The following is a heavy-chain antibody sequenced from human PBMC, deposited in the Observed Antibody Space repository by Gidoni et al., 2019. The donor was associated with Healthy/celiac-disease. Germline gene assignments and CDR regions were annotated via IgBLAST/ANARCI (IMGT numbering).Heavy chain of an antibody. Sequence: QVQLQQWGAGLLKPSETLSLTCAVYGGSFSGYYWSWIRQPPGKGLEWIGEINHSGSTNYNPSLKSRVTISVDTSKNQFSLKLSSVTAADTAVYYCARGWKWQLGFDYWGQGTLVTVSS. CDR1: GGSFSGYY. CDR3: ARGWKWQLGFDY. D-gene: IGHD6-6*01. J-gene: IGHJ4*02. V-gene: IGHV4-34*01. CDR2: INHSGST.